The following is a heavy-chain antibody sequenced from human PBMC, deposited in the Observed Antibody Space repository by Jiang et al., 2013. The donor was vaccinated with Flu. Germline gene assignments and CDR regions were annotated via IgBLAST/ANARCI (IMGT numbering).Heavy chain of an antibody. J-gene: IGHJ6*02. CDR2: IVNSGSTI. D-gene: IGHD2-15*01. Sequence: VQLLESGGGLVEPGGSLRLSCSASGFTFSDYYMTWIRQAPGKGLEWVSCIVNSGSTIYYPDSVKGRFTISRDNAKNSVFLQMNSLRAEDTAVYYCARGGPRFCSGGGCFGPSVWGQGATVTVSS. V-gene: IGHV3-11*01. CDR1: GFTFSDYY. CDR3: ARGGPRFCSGGGCFGPSV.